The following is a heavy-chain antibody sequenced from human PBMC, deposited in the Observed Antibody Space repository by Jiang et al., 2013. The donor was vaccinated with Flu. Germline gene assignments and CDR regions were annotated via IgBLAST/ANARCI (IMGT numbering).Heavy chain of an antibody. Sequence: GPGLVKPSQTLSLTCAISGDSVSSNNAAWNWIRLSPSRGLEWLGRTYYRSKWYNDYAASVKSRITINADTSQNHFSLQLNSVTPEDTAVYYCARDSSSSSGSYWGPAYYYYGLDVWGQGTTVTVSS. CDR2: TYYRSKWYN. CDR3: ARDSSSSSGSYWGPAYYYYGLDV. D-gene: IGHD3-10*01. V-gene: IGHV6-1*01. CDR1: GDSVSSNNAA. J-gene: IGHJ6*02.